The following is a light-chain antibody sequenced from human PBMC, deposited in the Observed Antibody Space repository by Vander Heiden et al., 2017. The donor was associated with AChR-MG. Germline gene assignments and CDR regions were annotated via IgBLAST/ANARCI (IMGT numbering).Light chain of an antibody. CDR3: QSYDSSNQGV. CDR1: SGSIASNY. V-gene: IGLV6-57*02. Sequence: FMLPQPHSVSESPGTTVTISCTGSSGSIASNYVQWYQQRPGSAPTTVIYEDNQRPSGVPDRFSGSIDSSSNSASLTISGLKTEDEADYYCQSYDSSNQGVFGGGTKLTVL. J-gene: IGLJ2*01. CDR2: EDN.